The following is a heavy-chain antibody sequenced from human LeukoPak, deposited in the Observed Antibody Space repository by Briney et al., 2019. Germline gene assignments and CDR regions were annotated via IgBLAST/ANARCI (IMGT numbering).Heavy chain of an antibody. CDR3: ARVGERAPYDY. J-gene: IGHJ4*02. Sequence: SETLSLTCTVSGGSISSSSYYWGWIRQPPGKGLEWIGSIYYSGSTYYNPSLKSRVTISVDTSKNQFSLKLSSVTAADTAVYYCARVGERAPYDYWGQGTLVTVSS. V-gene: IGHV4-39*07. CDR2: IYYSGST. CDR1: GGSISSSSYY.